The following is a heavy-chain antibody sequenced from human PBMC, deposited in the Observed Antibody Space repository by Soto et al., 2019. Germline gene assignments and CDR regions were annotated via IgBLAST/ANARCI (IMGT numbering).Heavy chain of an antibody. CDR2: IFSYDEK. CDR3: ARVDYGDYYFDY. D-gene: IGHD4-17*01. J-gene: IGHJ4*02. Sequence: QVTLKESGPVLVKPTETLTLTCTVSGFSLSNARMGVSWIRQPPGKALEWLAHIFSYDEKSYSTSLKSRLTVSKDTSKSQVVLTMTNMDPVDTATYYCARVDYGDYYFDYWGQGTLVTVSS. V-gene: IGHV2-26*01. CDR1: GFSLSNARMG.